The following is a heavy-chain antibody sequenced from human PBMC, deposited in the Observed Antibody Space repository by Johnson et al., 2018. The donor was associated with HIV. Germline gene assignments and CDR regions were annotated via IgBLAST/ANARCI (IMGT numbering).Heavy chain of an antibody. CDR2: ISYDGSNK. D-gene: IGHD6-19*01. Sequence: QLVESGGGLVQPWRSLRLSCAASGFTFSSYAMHWVRQAPGKGLEWVAVISYDGSNKYYADSVKGRFTISRDNSKNTLYLQMNSLRAEDTAVYFCARDSVSSGWYVAFDIWGQGTMVTVSS. V-gene: IGHV3-30*04. J-gene: IGHJ3*02. CDR1: GFTFSSYA. CDR3: ARDSVSSGWYVAFDI.